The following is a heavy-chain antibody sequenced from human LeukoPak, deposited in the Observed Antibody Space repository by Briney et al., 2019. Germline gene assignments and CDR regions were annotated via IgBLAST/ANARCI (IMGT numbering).Heavy chain of an antibody. D-gene: IGHD1-26*01. CDR1: GFTFSDYY. CDR2: ISSSGSTI. V-gene: IGHV3-11*04. CDR3: AREIIGGASFLDY. Sequence: GSLRLSCAASGFTFSDYYMSWIRQAPGKGLEGVSYISSSGSTIYYADSVKGRFTISRDNAQSSLYLQMNSLTAEDTAVYYCAREIIGGASFLDYWGQGTLVTVSS. J-gene: IGHJ4*02.